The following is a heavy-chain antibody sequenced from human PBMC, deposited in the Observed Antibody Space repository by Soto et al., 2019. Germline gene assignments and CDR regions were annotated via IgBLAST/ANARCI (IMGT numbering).Heavy chain of an antibody. J-gene: IGHJ4*02. CDR1: GDNFATYW. V-gene: IGHV5-51*01. CDR3: ARQRPVVSLAY. CDR2: IYPGDSDT. Sequence: GESLKISCKGSGDNFATYWIAWVRQMPGKGLEWMGIIYPGDSDTRYSPSFQGQVTISADKSISTAYVQWSRLKASDTAMYYCARQRPVVSLAYWGPGTLVTVSS. D-gene: IGHD3-22*01.